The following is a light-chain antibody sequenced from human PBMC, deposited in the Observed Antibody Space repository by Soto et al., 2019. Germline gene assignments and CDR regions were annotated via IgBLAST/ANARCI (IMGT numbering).Light chain of an antibody. Sequence: NFMLTQPHSVSESPGKTVIISCTRSSGSIASNYVQWYQQRPGSSPTTVIYEDNQRPSGVPDRFSGSIDSSSNSASLTISGLEAEDEADYYCQSWDATNQVFGGGTKLTVL. J-gene: IGLJ3*02. CDR3: QSWDATNQV. CDR2: EDN. CDR1: SGSIASNY. V-gene: IGLV6-57*01.